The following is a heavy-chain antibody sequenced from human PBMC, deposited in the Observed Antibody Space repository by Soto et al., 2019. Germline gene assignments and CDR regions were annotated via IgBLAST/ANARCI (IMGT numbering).Heavy chain of an antibody. V-gene: IGHV4-30-2*01. J-gene: IGHJ4*02. CDR2: IYHSGST. Sequence: TLSLTCAVSGGSISSGGYSWSWIRQPPGKGLECIGYIYHSGSTYYNPSLKSRVTISVDRSKNQFSLKLSSVTAADTAVYYCARGPPLLWWSQGTLVTVSS. D-gene: IGHD2-21*01. CDR3: ARGPPLLW. CDR1: GGSISSGGYS.